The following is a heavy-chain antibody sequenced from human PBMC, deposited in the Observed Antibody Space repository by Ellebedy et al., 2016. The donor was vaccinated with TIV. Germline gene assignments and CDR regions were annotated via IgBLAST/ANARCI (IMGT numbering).Heavy chain of an antibody. CDR2: ISNSGDTT. CDR3: AKLAGISSWYAEY. J-gene: IGHJ4*02. CDR1: GFTFSCCA. D-gene: IGHD6-13*01. V-gene: IGHV3-23*01. Sequence: GEFLKISCAASGFTFSCCAMSWVRQTPGKGLEWVSVISNSGDTTYADYVKGRFTISRDNSKDTLFLQMNSLRAEDTGVYYCAKLAGISSWYAEYWGQGTLATVSS.